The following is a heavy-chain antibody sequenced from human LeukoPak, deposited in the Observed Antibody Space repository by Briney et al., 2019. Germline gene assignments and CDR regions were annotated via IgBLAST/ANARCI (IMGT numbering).Heavy chain of an antibody. CDR2: ISGSGGST. V-gene: IGHV3-23*01. J-gene: IGHJ6*03. Sequence: GGSLRLSCVASGFTFSSYAMSWVRQAPGKGLEWVSAISGSGGSTYYADSVKGRFTISRDNSKNTLYLQMNSLRAEDTAIYYCAKRQEVTKYVPPNYYYYYYMDVWGKGTTVTVSS. CDR1: GFTFSSYA. D-gene: IGHD2-8*01. CDR3: AKRQEVTKYVPPNYYYYYYMDV.